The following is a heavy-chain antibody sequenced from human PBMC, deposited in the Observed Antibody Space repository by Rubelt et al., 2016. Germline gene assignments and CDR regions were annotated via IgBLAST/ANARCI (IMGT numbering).Heavy chain of an antibody. Sequence: QAPGKGLEWVAVVRFDGTRTYYADSVRGRFTMSRDNSRSTLYLQMNSLRAEDTAVYYCAKPTSTWITFHYWGQGTLVTVSS. J-gene: IGHJ4*02. CDR2: VRFDGTRT. D-gene: IGHD6-13*01. CDR3: AKPTSTWITFHY. V-gene: IGHV3-33*06.